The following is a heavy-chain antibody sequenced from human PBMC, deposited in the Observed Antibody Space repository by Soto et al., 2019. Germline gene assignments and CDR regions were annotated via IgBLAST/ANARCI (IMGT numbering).Heavy chain of an antibody. D-gene: IGHD2-15*01. J-gene: IGHJ6*02. CDR2: IYSGGST. Sequence: GGSLRLSCAASGFTVSSNYMSWVRQAPEKELERVSVIYSGGSTYYADSVKGRFTISRDNSKNTLYLQMNSLRAEDTAVYYCARAALNYYYGMDVWGQGTTVTVSS. CDR3: ARAALNYYYGMDV. CDR1: GFTVSSNY. V-gene: IGHV3-53*01.